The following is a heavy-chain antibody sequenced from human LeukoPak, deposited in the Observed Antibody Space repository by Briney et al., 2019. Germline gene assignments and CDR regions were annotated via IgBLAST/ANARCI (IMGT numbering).Heavy chain of an antibody. CDR3: ARGGFSYGRQCDYYFYGMDV. V-gene: IGHV3-48*03. D-gene: IGHD5-18*01. CDR2: ISSSCSTI. J-gene: IGHJ6*02. Sequence: GGSLRLSCAASGFTFSSYEINWVRQPPGKGLEWVSYISSSCSTIYYADSVKGRFTISRDNAKNSLYLQMNSLRAEDTAVYYCARGGFSYGRQCDYYFYGMDVWGQGTTVTVSS. CDR1: GFTFSSYE.